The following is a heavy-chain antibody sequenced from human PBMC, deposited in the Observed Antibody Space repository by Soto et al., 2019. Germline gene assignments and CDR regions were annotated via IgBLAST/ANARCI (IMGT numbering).Heavy chain of an antibody. CDR2: VSYDAGYK. CDR1: GCTFSTYD. D-gene: IGHD2-15*01. J-gene: IGHJ4*02. V-gene: IGHV3-30*18. Sequence: QVQLVESGGGMVQPGRSLRLSCTVSGCTFSTYDMHWVRQAPGKGLEWVAVVSYDAGYKNYADSVKGRFTISRDNSKNTLYLQMNGLRPEDTAVYYCAKVSISKSSAVTFDSWGQGTLVTVSS. CDR3: AKVSISKSSAVTFDS.